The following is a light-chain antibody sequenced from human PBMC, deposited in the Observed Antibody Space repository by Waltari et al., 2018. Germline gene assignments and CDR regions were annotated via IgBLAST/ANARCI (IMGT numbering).Light chain of an antibody. CDR1: RSISTY. CDR2: STS. Sequence: DIQMTQSPSSLSASVGDRVTINCRASRSISTYLNWSQQKPGNAPKLLMFSTSILQSGVPSRFSGSGSGTDFTLTISSLQPEDFATYYCQQSYTTPPTFGQGTKVEIK. V-gene: IGKV1-39*01. CDR3: QQSYTTPPT. J-gene: IGKJ1*01.